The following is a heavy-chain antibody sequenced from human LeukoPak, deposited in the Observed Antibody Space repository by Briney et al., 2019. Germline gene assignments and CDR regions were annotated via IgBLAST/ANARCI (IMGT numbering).Heavy chain of an antibody. J-gene: IGHJ1*01. CDR1: GYTLTKLS. V-gene: IGHV1-24*01. Sequence: GASVKVSCKVSGYTLTKLSMHWVRQAPGKGLEWMGGFDPEDGETIYAQKFQGRVTMTEDTSTDTAYMELSSLRSEDTAVYYCATVLSPLWFGVRGRGSRAEYFQHWGQGTLVTVSS. D-gene: IGHD3-10*01. CDR2: FDPEDGET. CDR3: ATVLSPLWFGVRGRGSRAEYFQH.